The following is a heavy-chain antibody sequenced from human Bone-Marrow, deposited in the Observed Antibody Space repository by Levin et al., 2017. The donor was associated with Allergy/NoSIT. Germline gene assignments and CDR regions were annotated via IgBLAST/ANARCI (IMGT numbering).Heavy chain of an antibody. D-gene: IGHD3-10*01. V-gene: IGHV4-38-2*01. Sequence: SETLSLTCAVSGYSISSGYFWAWIRQPPGKGLEWIGSIYHTGSSFYNPSLKSRVTISVDTSETQFSLHLTSVTAADTAVYYCASLYGSGREWGQGTLVIVSS. CDR2: IYHTGSS. CDR3: ASLYGSGRE. CDR1: GYSISSGYF. J-gene: IGHJ4*02.